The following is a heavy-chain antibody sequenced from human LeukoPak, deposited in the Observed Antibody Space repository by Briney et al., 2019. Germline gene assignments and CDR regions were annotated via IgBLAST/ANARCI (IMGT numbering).Heavy chain of an antibody. J-gene: IGHJ4*02. V-gene: IGHV3-30-3*01. CDR2: ISYDGSNK. CDR1: GFTFSSYA. D-gene: IGHD3-9*01. Sequence: GGSLRLSCAASGFTFSSYAMHWVRQAPGKGLEWVAVISYDGSNKYYADSVKGRFTISRDNSKNTLYLQMNSLRAEDTAVYYCAVSYLRYFDYWGQGTLVTVSS. CDR3: AVSYLRYFDY.